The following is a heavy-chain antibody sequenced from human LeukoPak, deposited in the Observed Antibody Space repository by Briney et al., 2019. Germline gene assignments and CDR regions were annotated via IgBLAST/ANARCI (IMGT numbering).Heavy chain of an antibody. Sequence: SETLSLTCAVSGDSVSSSNYYWSWIRQPPGKGLEWIGYIYYGGNTNYNPSLQSRVTISVDRSKNQFSLKLSSVTAADTAVYYCARVPTYYDILTGYQVDAFDIWGQGTMVTVSS. V-gene: IGHV4-61*01. D-gene: IGHD3-9*01. CDR2: IYYGGNT. CDR3: ARVPTYYDILTGYQVDAFDI. CDR1: GDSVSSSNYY. J-gene: IGHJ3*02.